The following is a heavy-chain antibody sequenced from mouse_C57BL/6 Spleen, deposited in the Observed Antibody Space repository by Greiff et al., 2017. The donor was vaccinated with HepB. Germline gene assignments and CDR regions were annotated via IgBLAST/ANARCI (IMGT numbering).Heavy chain of an antibody. CDR2: IYPGDGDT. CDR3: ARDGNYLSSLDY. D-gene: IGHD2-1*01. J-gene: IGHJ2*01. V-gene: IGHV1-80*01. Sequence: VQLQQSGAELVKPGASVKISCKASGYAFSSYWMNWVKQRPGKGLEWIGQIYPGDGDTNSNGKFKGKATLTADKSSRTAYMQLSSLTSEDSAVYFCARDGNYLSSLDYWGQGTTLTVSS. CDR1: GYAFSSYW.